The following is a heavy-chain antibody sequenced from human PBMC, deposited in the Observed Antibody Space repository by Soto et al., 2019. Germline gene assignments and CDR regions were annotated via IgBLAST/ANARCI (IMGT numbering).Heavy chain of an antibody. CDR1: GFTFSSYN. V-gene: IGHV3-64*02. CDR3: ARARCSRGQCYYFDY. J-gene: IGHJ4*02. D-gene: IGHD2-15*01. Sequence: EVQLVESREGLVQPGGSLRLSCAASGFTFSSYNIHWIRQAPGKGLEFVSAISRSGDRTYYADSVKGRFTITRDNSKNTVWLQMGSLRAEDMAVYYCARARCSRGQCYYFDYWGRGALVSVSS. CDR2: ISRSGDRT.